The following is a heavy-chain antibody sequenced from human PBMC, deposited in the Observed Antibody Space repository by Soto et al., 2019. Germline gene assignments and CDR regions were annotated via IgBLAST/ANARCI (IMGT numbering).Heavy chain of an antibody. Sequence: EVQLVESGGGLVQPGRSLRLSCAASGFTFDDYAMHWVRQAPGKGLEWVSGISWNSGSIGYADSVKGRFTISRDNAKNSLYLQMNSLRAEDTALYYCAKGGSNIVATTGGFDYWGQGNLVTVSS. CDR2: ISWNSGSI. J-gene: IGHJ4*02. CDR3: AKGGSNIVATTGGFDY. D-gene: IGHD5-12*01. V-gene: IGHV3-9*01. CDR1: GFTFDDYA.